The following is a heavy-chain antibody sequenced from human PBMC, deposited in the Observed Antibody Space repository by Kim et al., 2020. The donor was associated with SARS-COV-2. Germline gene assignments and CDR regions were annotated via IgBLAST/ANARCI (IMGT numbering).Heavy chain of an antibody. CDR3: ARDGSFGLDY. D-gene: IGHD1-1*01. V-gene: IGHV1-69*01. CDR2: TA. J-gene: IGHJ4*02. Sequence: TANDAQKFQGGVTITADESTSTAYKELSSLRSEDTAVYYCARDGSFGLDYWGQGTLVTVSS.